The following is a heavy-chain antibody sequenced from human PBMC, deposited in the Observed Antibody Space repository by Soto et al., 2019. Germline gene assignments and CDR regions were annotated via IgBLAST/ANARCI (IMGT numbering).Heavy chain of an antibody. CDR2: IWNDGEFK. CDR3: ARDVVKRSYYDFWSGSLF. CDR1: GFVFSSFG. V-gene: IGHV3-33*01. D-gene: IGHD3-3*01. J-gene: IGHJ4*02. Sequence: QVQLVESVGGVVQPGTSLRISCAVSGFVFSSFGMHWVRQAPGKGLEWVAVIWNDGEFKYYADSVKGRFTISRDDSMSTLYLQMDSLRVEDTAMYYCARDVVKRSYYDFWSGSLFWGQGSLVTVSS.